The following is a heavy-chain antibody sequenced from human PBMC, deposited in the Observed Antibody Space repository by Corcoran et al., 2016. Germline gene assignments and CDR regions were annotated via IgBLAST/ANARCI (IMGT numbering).Heavy chain of an antibody. CDR1: GGSFSGYY. CDR3: ARTRNYYDSSAVPY. Sequence: QVQLQQWGAGLLKPSETLSLTCAVYGGSFSGYYWSWIRQPPGKGLEWIGEINHSGSTNYNPSLKSRVTISVDTSKNQFSLKLSSVTAADTAVYYCARTRNYYDSSAVPYWGQGTLVTVSS. J-gene: IGHJ4*02. V-gene: IGHV4-34*01. D-gene: IGHD3-22*01. CDR2: INHSGST.